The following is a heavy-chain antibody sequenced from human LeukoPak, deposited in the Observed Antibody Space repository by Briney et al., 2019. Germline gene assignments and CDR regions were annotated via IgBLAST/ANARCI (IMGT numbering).Heavy chain of an antibody. CDR1: GXTFSSYA. CDR2: ITGSGDTT. V-gene: IGHV3-23*01. CDR3: VKDYSTIAAAANPLFDY. D-gene: IGHD6-13*01. Sequence: GGSLRLSCAASGXTFSSYAVTWVRQAPGKGLEWVSGITGSGDTTFYADSVKGRFTISRANSKNTLYLQMHSLRAEDTAVYYCVKDYSTIAAAANPLFDYWGKGALVTVSS. J-gene: IGHJ4*02.